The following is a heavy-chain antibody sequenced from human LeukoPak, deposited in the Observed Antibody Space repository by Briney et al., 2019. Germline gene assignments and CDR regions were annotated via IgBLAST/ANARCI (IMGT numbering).Heavy chain of an antibody. Sequence: GASVKVSCKASGYTFTSYGIHWVRQAPGQRLEWMGWINAGNGNTKYPQKFQGRVTIARDTSASTAYMELSSLRSEDTAVYYCACAPGDYYYYGMDVWGKGTTVTVSS. CDR1: GYTFTSYG. CDR3: ACAPGDYYYYGMDV. CDR2: INAGNGNT. V-gene: IGHV1-3*01. J-gene: IGHJ6*04. D-gene: IGHD3-10*01.